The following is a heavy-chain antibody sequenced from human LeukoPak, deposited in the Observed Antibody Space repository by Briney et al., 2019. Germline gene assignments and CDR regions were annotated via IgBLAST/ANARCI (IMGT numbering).Heavy chain of an antibody. CDR1: GFTFSSYE. CDR3: ARGVRLLWFGEPLFGHDY. Sequence: GGSLRLSCAASGFTFSSYEMNWVRQAPGKGLEWVSYISSSGSTIYYADSVKGRFTISRDNAKNSLYLRMNSLRAEDTAVYYCARGVRLLWFGEPLFGHDYWGQGTLVTVSS. V-gene: IGHV3-48*03. CDR2: ISSSGSTI. D-gene: IGHD3-10*01. J-gene: IGHJ4*02.